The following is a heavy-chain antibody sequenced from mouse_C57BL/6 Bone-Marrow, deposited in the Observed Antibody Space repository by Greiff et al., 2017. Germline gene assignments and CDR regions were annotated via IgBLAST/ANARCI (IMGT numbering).Heavy chain of an antibody. CDR1: GYAFTNYL. D-gene: IGHD2-5*01. J-gene: IGHJ3*01. CDR2: INPGSGGT. Sequence: VQLKESGAELVRPGTSVKVSCKASGYAFTNYLIEWVKQRPGQGLEWIGVINPGSGGTNYNEKFKGKATLTADKSSSTAYMQLSSLTSEDSAVYFCASHSNGFAYWGQGTLVTVSA. CDR3: ASHSNGFAY. V-gene: IGHV1-54*01.